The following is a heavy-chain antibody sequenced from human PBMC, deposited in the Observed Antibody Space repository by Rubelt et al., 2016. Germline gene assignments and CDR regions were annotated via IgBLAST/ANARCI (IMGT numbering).Heavy chain of an antibody. J-gene: IGHJ6*02. V-gene: IGHV3-30*04. CDR2: ISYDGSHK. CDR1: GFTFSSYA. Sequence: VQLLESGGGLVQPGGSLRLSCRASGFTFSSYAMHWVRQAPGKGLEWVAVISYDGSHKYYADSVKGRFTLSRDNSKNTLYLQMNSLRTEDTAVYYCARPWGYWGQGTTVTVSS. D-gene: IGHD7-27*01. CDR3: ARPWGY.